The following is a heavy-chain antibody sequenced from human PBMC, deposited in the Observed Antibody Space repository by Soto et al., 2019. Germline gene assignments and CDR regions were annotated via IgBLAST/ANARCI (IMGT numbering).Heavy chain of an antibody. V-gene: IGHV4-59*01. J-gene: IGHJ6*02. Sequence: PSETLSLTCTVSGGSISSYYWSWIRQPPGKGLEWIGYIYYSGSTNYNPSLKSRVTISVDTSKNQFSLKLSSVTAADTAVYYCARGLYGDFWSGYYGANYYYYGMDVWGQGTTVTVSS. CDR1: GGSISSYY. D-gene: IGHD3-3*01. CDR3: ARGLYGDFWSGYYGANYYYYGMDV. CDR2: IYYSGST.